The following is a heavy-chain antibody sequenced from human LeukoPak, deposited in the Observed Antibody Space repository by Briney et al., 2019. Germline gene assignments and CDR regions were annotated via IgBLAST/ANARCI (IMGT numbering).Heavy chain of an antibody. V-gene: IGHV4-38-2*02. Sequence: SETLSLTCTVSGYSISSGYYWGWIRQPPGKGLEWIGSIYYSGSTYYNPSLKSRVTISVDTSKNQFSLKLSSVTAADTAVYYCARLGQWLVTFDYWGQGTLVTVSS. CDR1: GYSISSGYY. D-gene: IGHD6-19*01. CDR3: ARLGQWLVTFDY. J-gene: IGHJ4*02. CDR2: IYYSGST.